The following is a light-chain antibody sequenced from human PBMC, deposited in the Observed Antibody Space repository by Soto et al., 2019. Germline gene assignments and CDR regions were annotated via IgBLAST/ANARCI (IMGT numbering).Light chain of an antibody. J-gene: IGKJ4*02. CDR3: QQYNKWPLS. V-gene: IGKV3-15*01. CDR1: QSVSSS. Sequence: EIVMTQSPATLSVSPGERATLSCWASQSVSSSLAWYQQKPGQAPRLLIYGASTRATGIPARFSGSGSGTVYTFNISSLQSEELAVYCCQQYNKWPLSFGGGTKVEI. CDR2: GAS.